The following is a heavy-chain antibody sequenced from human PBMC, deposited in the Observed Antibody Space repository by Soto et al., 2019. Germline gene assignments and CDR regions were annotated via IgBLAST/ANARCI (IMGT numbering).Heavy chain of an antibody. CDR1: GFTFSDYT. Sequence: GGSLRLSCAASGFTFSDYTMNWVRQAPGKRLEWVSYISSVGSTIYYADSVKGRFTVSRDNPKNSLYLQMNSLRDEDTTVYYCARDLAVGAYAHFDYWGQGTLVTVSS. CDR2: ISSVGSTI. CDR3: ARDLAVGAYAHFDY. V-gene: IGHV3-48*02. D-gene: IGHD1-26*01. J-gene: IGHJ4*02.